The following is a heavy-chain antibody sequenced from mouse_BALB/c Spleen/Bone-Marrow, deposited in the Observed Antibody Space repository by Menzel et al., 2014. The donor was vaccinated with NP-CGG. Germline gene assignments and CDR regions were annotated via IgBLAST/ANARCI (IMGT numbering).Heavy chain of an antibody. V-gene: IGHV1S135*01. CDR1: GYAFTSYN. CDR3: ASCGNYEAWFAY. CDR2: IDPYNGDT. D-gene: IGHD2-1*01. J-gene: IGHJ3*01. Sequence: VQLKQSGPELVKPGASVKVSCKASGYAFTSYNIYWVKQSHGKSLEWIGYIDPYNGDTNYNQKFKVKATLTVDKSSSTDYMQLSSLTSEDSAVYYCASCGNYEAWFAYWGQGTLVTVSA.